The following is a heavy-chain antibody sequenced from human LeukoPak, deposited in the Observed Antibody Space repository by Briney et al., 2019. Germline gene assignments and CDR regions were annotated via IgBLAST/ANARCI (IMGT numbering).Heavy chain of an antibody. D-gene: IGHD1-26*01. V-gene: IGHV4-59*01. CDR1: GGSISSYY. J-gene: IGHJ6*03. Sequence: SETLSLTCTVSGGSISSYYWSRIRQPPGKGLEWIGYIYYSGSTNYNPSLKSRVTISVDTSKNQFSLKLSSVTAADTAVYYCARRAGGATPYYYYYYMDVWGKGTTVTISS. CDR3: ARRAGGATPYYYYYYMDV. CDR2: IYYSGST.